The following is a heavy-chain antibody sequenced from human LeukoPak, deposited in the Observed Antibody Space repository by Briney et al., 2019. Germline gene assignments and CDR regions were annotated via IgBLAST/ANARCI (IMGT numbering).Heavy chain of an antibody. J-gene: IGHJ4*02. CDR3: TSFDSSGHYRFVY. CDR2: INPSVGST. V-gene: IGHV1-46*01. Sequence: ASVKVSCKTYLYTLPSYFMHWVRQAPGYKVEWVGIINPSVGSTSYAQKFQGRVTMTREMSTSTVYMEMNSLTSEDTAVYYCTSFDSSGHYRFVYWGQGSLVTVSA. CDR1: LYTLPSYF. D-gene: IGHD3-22*01.